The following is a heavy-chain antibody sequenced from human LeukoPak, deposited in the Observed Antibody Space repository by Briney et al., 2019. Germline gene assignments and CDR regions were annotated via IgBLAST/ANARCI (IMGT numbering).Heavy chain of an antibody. CDR1: GFTFSSYA. Sequence: GGSLRLSCAASGFTFSSYAMSWVRQAPGKGLEWVSAISGSGGSTYYADSVKGWFTISRDNSKNTLYLQMNSLRAEDTAVYYCAKDSTEAWIQLWLGAFDIWGQGTMVTVSS. V-gene: IGHV3-23*01. CDR3: AKDSTEAWIQLWLGAFDI. D-gene: IGHD5-18*01. J-gene: IGHJ3*02. CDR2: ISGSGGST.